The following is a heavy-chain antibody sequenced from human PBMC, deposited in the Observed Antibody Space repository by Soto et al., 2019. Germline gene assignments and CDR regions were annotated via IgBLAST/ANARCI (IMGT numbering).Heavy chain of an antibody. CDR3: ARVGCSSTSCASSYAFDI. J-gene: IGHJ3*02. Sequence: PGASLKISCKGSGYSFTSYWIGWVRQMPGKGLEWMGIIYPGDSDTRYSPSFQGQVTISADKSISTAYLQWSSLKASDTAMYYCARVGCSSTSCASSYAFDIWGQGTMVTVSS. D-gene: IGHD2-2*01. CDR2: IYPGDSDT. V-gene: IGHV5-51*01. CDR1: GYSFTSYW.